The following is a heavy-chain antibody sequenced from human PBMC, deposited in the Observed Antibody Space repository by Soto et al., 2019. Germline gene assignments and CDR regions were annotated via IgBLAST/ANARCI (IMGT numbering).Heavy chain of an antibody. V-gene: IGHV3-11*05. CDR2: ISSSSTYT. CDR3: ARGGFCRGGRCYDPGLDN. D-gene: IGHD2-15*01. Sequence: QVQLVESGGGLVKPGGSLRLSCAASGFTFSDYYMNWIRQAPGKGLEWISYISSSSTYTNYADLVKGRFTISRDDAKNSLYLHMTSLRAEDTAVYYCARGGFCRGGRCYDPGLDNWGQGTLVTVSS. CDR1: GFTFSDYY. J-gene: IGHJ4*02.